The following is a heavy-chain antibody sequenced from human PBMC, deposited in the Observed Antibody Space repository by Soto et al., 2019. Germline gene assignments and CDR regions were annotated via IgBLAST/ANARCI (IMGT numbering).Heavy chain of an antibody. CDR2: ISYDGTNK. Sequence: QVQLVESGGGVVQPGRSLRLSCAASGFTFSTYGMHWVRQAPGKGLEWLAVISYDGTNKYYADSVKGRFTISRDNSKNTLYLQMNSLRAEDTAVYYCAKLSVGDGYNLYYWGQGTLVTVSS. CDR1: GFTFSTYG. CDR3: AKLSVGDGYNLYY. J-gene: IGHJ4*02. D-gene: IGHD5-12*01. V-gene: IGHV3-30*18.